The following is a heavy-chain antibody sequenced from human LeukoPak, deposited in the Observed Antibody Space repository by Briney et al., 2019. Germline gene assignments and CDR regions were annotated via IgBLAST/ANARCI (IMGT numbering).Heavy chain of an antibody. Sequence: SVKVSCKASGGTFSSYAISWVRQAPGQGLEWMGRIIPILGTANYAQKFQGRVTITADKSTSTAYMELSSLRSEDTAVYYCAGEYDFWSGYYTSWDYYYGMDVWGQGTTVTVSS. CDR2: IIPILGTA. V-gene: IGHV1-69*04. CDR1: GGTFSSYA. J-gene: IGHJ6*02. D-gene: IGHD3-3*01. CDR3: AGEYDFWSGYYTSWDYYYGMDV.